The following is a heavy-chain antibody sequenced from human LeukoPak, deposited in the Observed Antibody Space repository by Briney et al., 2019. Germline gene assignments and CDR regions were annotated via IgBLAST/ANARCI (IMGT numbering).Heavy chain of an antibody. V-gene: IGHV1-2*02. J-gene: IGHJ3*02. CDR3: ARGGPHHGFDI. CDR1: GYTFTDYY. Sequence: ALVKVSCKASGYTFTDYYMHWVRQAPGQGLEWMGWIVTNNGGTNYAQNFKGRVTMTRDTSVSTAYVEVSDLKSDDTAVYYCARGGPHHGFDIWAQGTMVTVSS. CDR2: IVTNNGGT.